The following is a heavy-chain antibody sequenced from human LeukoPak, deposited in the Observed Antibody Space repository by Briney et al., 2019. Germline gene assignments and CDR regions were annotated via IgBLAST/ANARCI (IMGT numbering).Heavy chain of an antibody. J-gene: IGHJ4*02. V-gene: IGHV1-46*01. CDR1: GYTFTSYY. CDR2: INPTGGST. CDR3: ARAPSWGDYFDY. D-gene: IGHD3-10*01. Sequence: VASVKVSCKASGYTFTSYYMHWVRQAPGQGLEWMGLINPTGGSTGYAQKFQGRVTMTRDTSTSTAYMELRSLRSDDTAVYYCARAPSWGDYFDYWGQGTLVTVSS.